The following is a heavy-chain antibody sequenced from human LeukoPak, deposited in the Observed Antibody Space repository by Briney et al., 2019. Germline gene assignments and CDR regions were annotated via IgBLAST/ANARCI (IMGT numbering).Heavy chain of an antibody. J-gene: IGHJ4*02. CDR3: TTGPFSITSTGTPFDY. CDR1: GLTFSHAW. CDR2: IKIKNDDGTT. Sequence: GGSLRLSCVASGLTFSHAWMRWVRQAPGKGLEWVGRIKIKNDDGTTDYAAPVKGRFTISRDYSKNTLYLQMNSLEPEDTAVYYCTTGPFSITSTGTPFDYWGQGTLVTASS. D-gene: IGHD6-13*01. V-gene: IGHV3-15*01.